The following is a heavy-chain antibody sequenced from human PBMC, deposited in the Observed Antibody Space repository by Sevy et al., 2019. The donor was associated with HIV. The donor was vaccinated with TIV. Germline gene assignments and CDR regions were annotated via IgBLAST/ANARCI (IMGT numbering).Heavy chain of an antibody. J-gene: IGHJ4*02. D-gene: IGHD3-10*01. CDR2: INQGGSGK. CDR3: ASDEERILWFGEKPPSSGAPDY. CDR1: GFTFSSYW. V-gene: IGHV3-7*01. Sequence: GGSLRLSCAASGFTFSSYWMSWVRQAPGKGLEWVANINQGGSGKYYVDSVKGRFTISRDNDKNSMYLQMNSMRAEDTAVYYCASDEERILWFGEKPPSSGAPDYWGQGTLVTVSS.